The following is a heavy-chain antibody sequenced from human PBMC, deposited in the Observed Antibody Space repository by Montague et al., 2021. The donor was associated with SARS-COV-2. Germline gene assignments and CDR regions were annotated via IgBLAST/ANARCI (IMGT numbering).Heavy chain of an antibody. V-gene: IGHV4-39*01. CDR3: ARHRANAGSFDI. D-gene: IGHD1-1*01. CDR2: VHYTGTT. Sequence: SETLSLTCTVSGGSITVSRYGWGWIRQPPGKGLEWIGSVHYTGTTSYNASLKSRLTISVDTSENQFSLKMTSVTASDTAVYYCARHRANAGSFDIWGQGTMVTVSP. J-gene: IGHJ3*02. CDR1: GGSITVSRYG.